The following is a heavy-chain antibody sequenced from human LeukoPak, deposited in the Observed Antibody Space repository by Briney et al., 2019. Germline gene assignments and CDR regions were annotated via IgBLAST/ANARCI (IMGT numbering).Heavy chain of an antibody. D-gene: IGHD1-1*01. J-gene: IGHJ3*02. Sequence: SVKVSCKASGGTFSSYAISWVRQAPGQGLEWMGGIIPTFGTANYAQKFQGRVTITTDESTSTAYMELSSLRSEDTAVYYCARWDWNDAGAFDIWGQGTMVTVSS. V-gene: IGHV1-69*05. CDR3: ARWDWNDAGAFDI. CDR1: GGTFSSYA. CDR2: IIPTFGTA.